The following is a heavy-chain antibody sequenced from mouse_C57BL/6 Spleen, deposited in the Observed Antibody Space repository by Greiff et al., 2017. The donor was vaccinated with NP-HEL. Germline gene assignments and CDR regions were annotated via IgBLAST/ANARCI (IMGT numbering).Heavy chain of an antibody. V-gene: IGHV1-53*01. CDR2: INPSNGGT. D-gene: IGHD4-1*02. CDR1: GYTFTSYW. CDR3: ARSPYNWDGLYYFDY. J-gene: IGHJ2*01. Sequence: VQLQQSGTELVKPGASVKLSCKASGYTFTSYWMHWVKQRPGQGLEWIGNINPSNGGTNYNEKFKSKATLTVDKSSSTAYMQLSSLTSEDSAVYYCARSPYNWDGLYYFDYWGQGTTLTVSS.